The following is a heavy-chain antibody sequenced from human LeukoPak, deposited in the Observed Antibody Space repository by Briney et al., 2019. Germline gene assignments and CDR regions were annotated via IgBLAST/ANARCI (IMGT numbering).Heavy chain of an antibody. V-gene: IGHV3-23*01. D-gene: IGHD6-13*01. CDR2: ISGSGGST. CDR3: ARGRSSWYGTNNWFDP. CDR1: GFTFSSYA. Sequence: GGSLRLSCAASGFTFSSYAMSWVRQAPGKGLEWVSAISGSGGSTYYADSVKGRFTISRDNSENTLYLQMNSLRAEDTAVYYCARGRSSWYGTNNWFDPWGQGTLVTVSS. J-gene: IGHJ5*02.